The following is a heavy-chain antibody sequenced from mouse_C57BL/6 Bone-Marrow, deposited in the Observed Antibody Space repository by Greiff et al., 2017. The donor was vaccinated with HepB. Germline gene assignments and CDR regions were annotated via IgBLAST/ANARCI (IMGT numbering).Heavy chain of an antibody. CDR1: GFTFSSYG. CDR3: ARSLGMGDYFDY. Sequence: EVQLVESGGDLVKPGGSLKLSCAASGFTFSSYGMSWVRQTPDKRLEWVATISSGGSYTYYPDSVKGRFTISRDNAKNTLYRQMSSLKSEDTAMYYCARSLGMGDYFDYWGQGTTLTVSS. CDR2: ISSGGSYT. V-gene: IGHV5-6*01. D-gene: IGHD4-1*01. J-gene: IGHJ2*01.